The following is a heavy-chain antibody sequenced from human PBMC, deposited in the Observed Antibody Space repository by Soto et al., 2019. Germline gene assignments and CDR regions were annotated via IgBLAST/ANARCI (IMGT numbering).Heavy chain of an antibody. V-gene: IGHV3-7*01. CDR2: IKEDGSEK. Sequence: AGGSLRLSCAASGFIFSNYWMTWVRQAPGKGLEWVARIKEDGSEKYYVDSVKGRFTISRDNAKNSLYLQLNSLRAEDTAVYYCARDGLGGSYFDYWGQGTPVTVSS. J-gene: IGHJ4*02. D-gene: IGHD1-26*01. CDR3: ARDGLGGSYFDY. CDR1: GFIFSNYW.